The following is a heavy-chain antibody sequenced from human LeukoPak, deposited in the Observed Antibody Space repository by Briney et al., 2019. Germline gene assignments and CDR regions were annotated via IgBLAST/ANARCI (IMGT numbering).Heavy chain of an antibody. CDR2: IKQDGSER. V-gene: IGHV3-7*03. D-gene: IGHD3-22*01. CDR1: GFTVDSNY. J-gene: IGHJ4*02. CDR3: VRAPYYSGIEHYFDH. Sequence: GGSLRLSCAASGFTVDSNYLSWVRQAPGKGLEWVANIKQDGSERYLVDSVKGRFTISRDNAKGSLYLQMNSMRAEDTAVYYCVRAPYYSGIEHYFDHWGQGILVTVSS.